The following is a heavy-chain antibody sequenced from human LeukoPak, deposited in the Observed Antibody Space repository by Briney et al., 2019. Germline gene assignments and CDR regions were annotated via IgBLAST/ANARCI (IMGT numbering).Heavy chain of an antibody. D-gene: IGHD3-22*01. J-gene: IGHJ4*02. CDR1: GFTFSSYS. CDR2: ISSSSYI. V-gene: IGHV3-21*01. Sequence: GGSLRLSCAASGFTFSSYSMNWVRQAPGKGLEWVSSISSSSYIYYADSVKGRFTISRDNAKNSLYLQMNSLRAEDTAVYYCARDRSGGSYYDSSGYYDYWGQGTLVTVSS. CDR3: ARDRSGGSYYDSSGYYDY.